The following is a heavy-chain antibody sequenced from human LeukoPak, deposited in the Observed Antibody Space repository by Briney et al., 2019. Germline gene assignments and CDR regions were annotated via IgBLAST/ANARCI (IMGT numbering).Heavy chain of an antibody. CDR3: ARFSSTSWGGPGDFDY. J-gene: IGHJ4*02. V-gene: IGHV3-7*01. Sequence: GGSVRLSCAASGFTFSNYWMSWVRQAPGKGLGWVANIKQDGSEKHYVDSVKGRFTISTDNAKNSMDLQMNSLRAEDTAVYYCARFSSTSWGGPGDFDYWGQGTLVTVSS. CDR1: GFTFSNYW. D-gene: IGHD2-2*01. CDR2: IKQDGSEK.